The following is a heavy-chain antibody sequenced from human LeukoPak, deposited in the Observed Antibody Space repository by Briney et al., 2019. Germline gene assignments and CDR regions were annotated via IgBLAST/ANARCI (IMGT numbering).Heavy chain of an antibody. CDR3: ARGAPITMVRGVIMGWIDY. CDR1: GGSFSGYY. CDR2: INHSGST. J-gene: IGHJ4*02. V-gene: IGHV4-34*01. Sequence: SETLSLTCAVYGGSFSGYYWSWIRQPPGKGLEWIGEINHSGSTNHNPSLKSRVTISVDTSKNQFSLKLSSVTAADTAVYYCARGAPITMVRGVIMGWIDYWGQGTLVTVSS. D-gene: IGHD3-10*01.